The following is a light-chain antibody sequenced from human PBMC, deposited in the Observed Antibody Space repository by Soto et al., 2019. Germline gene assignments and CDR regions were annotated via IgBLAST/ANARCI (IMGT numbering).Light chain of an antibody. CDR1: QSVSSTY. CDR3: HQYGSSPPVT. Sequence: ENVLTQSPGTLSLYPGERATLSCRASQSVSSTYLAWYQQKPGQAPRLLIYGASSRATGIPDRFSGSGSGTDFTLTISSLEPAEFAVYYCHQYGSSPPVTFCQGTKVDIK. CDR2: GAS. J-gene: IGKJ1*01. V-gene: IGKV3-20*01.